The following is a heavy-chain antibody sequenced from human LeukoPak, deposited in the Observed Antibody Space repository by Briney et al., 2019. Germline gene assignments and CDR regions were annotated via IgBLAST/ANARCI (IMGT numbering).Heavy chain of an antibody. D-gene: IGHD6-6*01. Sequence: PAGGSLRLSCAASGFTFSSYAMHWVRQAPGKGLEWVAVISCDGSNKYYADSVKGRFTISRDNSKNTLYLQMNSLRAEDTAVHYCARDRVAARPRWFDPWGQGTLVTVSS. CDR2: ISCDGSNK. V-gene: IGHV3-30*04. J-gene: IGHJ5*02. CDR3: ARDRVAARPRWFDP. CDR1: GFTFSSYA.